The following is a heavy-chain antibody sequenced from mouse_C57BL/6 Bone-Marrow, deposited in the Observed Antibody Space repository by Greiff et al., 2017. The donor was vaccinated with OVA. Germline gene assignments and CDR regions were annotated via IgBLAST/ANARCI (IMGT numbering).Heavy chain of an antibody. D-gene: IGHD1-1*01. Sequence: DVQLQESGPGLVKPSQSLSLTCSVTGYSITSGYYWNWIRQFPGNKLEWMGYISYDGSNNYNPSLKNRISITRDTSKNQFFLKLNSVTTEDTATYYCARDRYSWFAYWGQGTLVTVSA. V-gene: IGHV3-6*01. CDR2: ISYDGSN. CDR3: ARDRYSWFAY. J-gene: IGHJ3*01. CDR1: GYSITSGYY.